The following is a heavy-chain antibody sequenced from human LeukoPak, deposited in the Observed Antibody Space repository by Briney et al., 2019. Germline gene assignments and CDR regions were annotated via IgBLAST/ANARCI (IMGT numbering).Heavy chain of an antibody. D-gene: IGHD3-3*01. CDR1: GFTFSSYG. CDR3: ARDSRFLEWLLPPLVGMDV. Sequence: GTSLRLSCAASGFTFSSYGIHWVLQAPGKGLEWVAVISYDGSNKYYADSVKGRFTISRHNSNTTLYLQMSSLRAEDTAVYYCARDSRFLEWLLPPLVGMDVWGRGTTVIVSS. V-gene: IGHV3-30-3*01. CDR2: ISYDGSNK. J-gene: IGHJ6*02.